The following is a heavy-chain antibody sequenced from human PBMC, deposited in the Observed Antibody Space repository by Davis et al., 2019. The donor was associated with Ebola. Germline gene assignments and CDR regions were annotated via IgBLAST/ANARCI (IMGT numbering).Heavy chain of an antibody. CDR2: IKQDGSEK. J-gene: IGHJ5*02. D-gene: IGHD5-12*01. CDR1: GFTFSSYW. V-gene: IGHV3-7*03. Sequence: GESLKISCAASGFTFSSYWMSWVRQAPGKGLEWVANIKQDGSEKYYVDSVKGRFTISRDNAKNSMYVQMNNVRAEDTAVYYCARSHGYSWAPGYGALDPWGQGTLVTVSS. CDR3: ARSHGYSWAPGYGALDP.